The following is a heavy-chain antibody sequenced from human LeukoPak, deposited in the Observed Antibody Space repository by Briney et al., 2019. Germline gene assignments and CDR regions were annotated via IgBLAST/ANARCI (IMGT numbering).Heavy chain of an antibody. V-gene: IGHV4-59*01. J-gene: IGHJ6*02. Sequence: SETLSLTCTVSGGSISSYYWSWIRQPPGKGLEWIGYIYYSGSTNYNPSLKSRVTISVDTSKNQFSLKLSSVTAADTAVYYCARDAINMVRGVPLPHYYYGMDVWGQGTTVTVSS. CDR2: IYYSGST. CDR3: ARDAINMVRGVPLPHYYYGMDV. D-gene: IGHD3-10*01. CDR1: GGSISSYY.